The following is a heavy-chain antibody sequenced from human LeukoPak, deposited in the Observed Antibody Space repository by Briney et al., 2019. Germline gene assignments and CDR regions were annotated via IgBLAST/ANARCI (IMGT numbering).Heavy chain of an antibody. D-gene: IGHD5-12*01. CDR2: IYYTGSA. J-gene: IGHJ5*02. CDR3: ARLVATSRFDP. CDR1: GGSISSSSYY. V-gene: IGHV4-39*02. Sequence: SETLSLTCTVSGGSISSSSYYWVWIRQPPGKGLEWIGSIYYTGSAYYNPSLKSRVTMSVDTSKNHFSLILSSVTAADTAVYYCARLVATSRFDPWGQGTLVTVSS.